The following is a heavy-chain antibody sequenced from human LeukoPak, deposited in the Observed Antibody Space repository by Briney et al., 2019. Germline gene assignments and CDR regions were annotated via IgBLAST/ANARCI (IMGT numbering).Heavy chain of an antibody. CDR2: IYYSGST. Sequence: SETLSLTCTVSGGSISSYYWSWIRRPPGKGLEWIGYIYYSGSTNYNPSLKSRVTISVDTSKNQFSLKLSSVTAADTAVYYCARGMTQEYYYYYYYMDVWGKGTTVTVSS. J-gene: IGHJ6*03. V-gene: IGHV4-59*01. CDR1: GGSISSYY. CDR3: ARGMTQEYYYYYYYMDV.